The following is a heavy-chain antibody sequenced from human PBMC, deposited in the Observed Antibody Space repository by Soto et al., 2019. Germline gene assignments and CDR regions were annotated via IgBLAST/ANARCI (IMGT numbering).Heavy chain of an antibody. D-gene: IGHD2-2*01. CDR2: MNPNSGNT. CDR3: AKYLEPAAPQNAFDI. Sequence: ASVKASCKASGYSFTSYDINWFRQATGQGLEWMGWMNPNSGNTGYAQKFQGRVTMTRNTSISTAYMELSSLRSEDTAVYSCAKYLEPAAPQNAFDIWGQGTMVTVSS. V-gene: IGHV1-8*01. J-gene: IGHJ3*02. CDR1: GYSFTSYD.